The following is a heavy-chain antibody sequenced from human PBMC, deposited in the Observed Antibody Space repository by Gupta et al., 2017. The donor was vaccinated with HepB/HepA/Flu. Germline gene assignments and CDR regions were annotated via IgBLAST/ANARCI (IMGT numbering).Heavy chain of an antibody. J-gene: IGHJ4*02. CDR1: GGSISSSSYY. CDR3: ARIDLRNYYDSSGNLDY. Sequence: QLQLQESGPGLVKPSETLSLTCTVSGGSISSSSYYWGWLRQPPGKGLEWIGSIYYSGSTYYNLSLKSRVTISVDTSKNQFSLKLSSVTAADTAVYYCARIDLRNYYDSSGNLDYWGQGTLVTVSS. CDR2: IYYSGST. V-gene: IGHV4-39*01. D-gene: IGHD3-22*01.